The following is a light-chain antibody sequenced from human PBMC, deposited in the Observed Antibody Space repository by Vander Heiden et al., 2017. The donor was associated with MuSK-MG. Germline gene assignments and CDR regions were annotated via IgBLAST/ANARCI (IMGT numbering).Light chain of an antibody. V-gene: IGKV1-39*01. Sequence: DIQMTQSPSSLSASVGDRVTITCRASQSISSYLNWYQQKPGKAPKLLTYAASSLQSGVPSRFSGSGSGTDFTLTISMLHPEDFATYYCQRSDGTPYTFGQGTKLEIK. CDR2: AAS. J-gene: IGKJ2*01. CDR1: QSISSY. CDR3: QRSDGTPYT.